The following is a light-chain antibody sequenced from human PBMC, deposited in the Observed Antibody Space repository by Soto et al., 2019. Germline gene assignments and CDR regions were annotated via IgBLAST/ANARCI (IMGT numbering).Light chain of an antibody. CDR3: QQYSDVPRT. Sequence: DIQMTQSPSTLSASVGDRVTITCRASQSIISWLAWYQQKPGKVPKVLIYDASSLESGVSSRFSGSGPGTEFTLTISSLQPDDFATSYCQQYSDVPRTFGHGTNVEIK. CDR1: QSIISW. CDR2: DAS. J-gene: IGKJ1*01. V-gene: IGKV1-5*01.